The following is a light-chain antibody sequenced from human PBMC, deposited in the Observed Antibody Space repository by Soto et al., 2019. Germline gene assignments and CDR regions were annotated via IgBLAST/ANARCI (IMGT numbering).Light chain of an antibody. Sequence: ENVLTQSPGTLSLSPGERATVSCRASQSITGSYLAWYQQTPGQAPRLLIYGESSRATGVPDRFTGRGSGTDFTLTISRLEPADFAVYYCQPYYSITLTFAREATADIK. J-gene: IGKJ3*01. CDR2: GES. V-gene: IGKV3-20*01. CDR1: QSITGSY. CDR3: QPYYSITLT.